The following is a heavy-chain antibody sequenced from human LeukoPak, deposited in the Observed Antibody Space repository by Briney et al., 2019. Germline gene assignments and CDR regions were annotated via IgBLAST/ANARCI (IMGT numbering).Heavy chain of an antibody. CDR3: ASGGVGAIDY. V-gene: IGHV4-39*07. Sequence: SETLSLTCTVSGGSISSSSYYWGWIRQPPGKGLEWIGSIYHSGSTYYNPSLKSRVTISVDTSKNQFSLKLSSVTAADTAVYYCASGGVGAIDYWGQGTLVTVSS. D-gene: IGHD1-26*01. J-gene: IGHJ4*02. CDR2: IYHSGST. CDR1: GGSISSSSYY.